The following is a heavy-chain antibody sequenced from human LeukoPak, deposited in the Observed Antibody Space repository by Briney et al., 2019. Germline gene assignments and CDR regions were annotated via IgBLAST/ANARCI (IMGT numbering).Heavy chain of an antibody. J-gene: IGHJ6*02. CDR1: GYTFTSYG. CDR3: ARDIVVVPAAIGVGYYYYYGMDV. CDR2: ISAYNGNT. D-gene: IGHD2-2*01. V-gene: IGHV1-18*01. Sequence: ASVKVSCKASGYTFTSYGISWVRQAPGQGLEWMGWISAYNGNTNYAQKLQGRVTMTTDTSTSTAYMELRSLSSDDTAVYYCARDIVVVPAAIGVGYYYYYGMDVWGQGTTVTVSS.